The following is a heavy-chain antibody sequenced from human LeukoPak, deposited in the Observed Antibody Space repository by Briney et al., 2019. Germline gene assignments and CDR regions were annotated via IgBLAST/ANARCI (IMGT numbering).Heavy chain of an antibody. CDR1: GFTFSSYG. V-gene: IGHV3-30*18. Sequence: GRSLRLSCAASGFTFSSYGMHWVRQAPGKGLEWVAVISYDGSNKYYADSVKGRFTISRDNSKNTLYLQMNSLRAEDTAVYYCTKDDGSGPFDYWGQGTLVTVSS. J-gene: IGHJ4*02. CDR3: TKDDGSGPFDY. CDR2: ISYDGSNK. D-gene: IGHD3-3*01.